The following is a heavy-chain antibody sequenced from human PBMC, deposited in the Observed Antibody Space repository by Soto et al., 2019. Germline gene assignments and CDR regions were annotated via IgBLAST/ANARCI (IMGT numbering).Heavy chain of an antibody. V-gene: IGHV3-72*01. CDR3: GKDRFTKYCDNVNCQTPDWIGT. D-gene: IGHD3-22*01. CDR1: GFTLSDHY. Sequence: GGSLRLSCAGSGFTLSDHYIDWVRQAPGKGLEWVGRSRDKPQGYSTAYAASVKGRFTTSRDESKNSAYLQMDSLKTEDTAVYYCGKDRFTKYCDNVNCQTPDWIGTWGQGTLVTVSS. CDR2: SRDKPQGYST. J-gene: IGHJ5*02.